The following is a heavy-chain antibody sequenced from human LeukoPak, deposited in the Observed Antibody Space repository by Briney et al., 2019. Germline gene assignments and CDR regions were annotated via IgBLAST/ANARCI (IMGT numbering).Heavy chain of an antibody. D-gene: IGHD2-15*01. J-gene: IGHJ5*02. Sequence: SETLSLTCNVSGVSIRGSNYYWGLIRQPPGEGLQWIGSIHYSGTTYYNPSLKSRVTISVDTSKNHFSLQLSSVSAADTAVYYCARTGSGPNWFDPWGQGTLVTVSS. CDR3: ARTGSGPNWFDP. CDR2: IHYSGTT. V-gene: IGHV4-39*02. CDR1: GVSIRGSNYY.